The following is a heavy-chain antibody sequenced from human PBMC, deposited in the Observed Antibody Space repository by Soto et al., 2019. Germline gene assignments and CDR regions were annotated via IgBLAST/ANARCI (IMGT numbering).Heavy chain of an antibody. CDR1: GFTFSSYA. Sequence: EVQLLESGGGLVQPGGSLRLSCAASGFTFSSYAMSWVRQAPGKGLEWVSSISGNGGSTNYADSVKGRFTISRDNSKNTVYLQMNSLSAEDTAIYYCAKDRGGYCTSTTCYGGGSFDYWGQGTLVTVSS. D-gene: IGHD2-2*01. V-gene: IGHV3-23*01. J-gene: IGHJ4*02. CDR3: AKDRGGYCTSTTCYGGGSFDY. CDR2: ISGNGGST.